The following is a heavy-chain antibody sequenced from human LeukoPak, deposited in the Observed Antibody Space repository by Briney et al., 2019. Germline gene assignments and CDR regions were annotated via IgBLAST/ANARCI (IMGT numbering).Heavy chain of an antibody. J-gene: IGHJ5*02. CDR2: LHNSGST. V-gene: IGHV4-4*07. D-gene: IGHD3-3*01. CDR1: GGSIDTNH. Sequence: SETLSLTCTVSGGSIDTNHHWAWIRQSAGKGLEWIGRLHNSGSTNYNPSLKSRVTISVDTSKNQFSLKMTSATAADTAVYFCARDPLRSSFDPWGQGILVTVPS. CDR3: ARDPLRSSFDP.